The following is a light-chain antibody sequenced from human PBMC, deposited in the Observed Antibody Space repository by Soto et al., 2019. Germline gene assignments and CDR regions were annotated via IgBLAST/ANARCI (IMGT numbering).Light chain of an antibody. Sequence: DIVLTQSPATLSLSPGERATLSCRASQSVSSYLAWYQQKPGQAPRLLIYDASNRATGIPARFSGSGSGTEFTLTISSLEPEDSALYYCQQRSNWPIFGQGTRLEI. CDR1: QSVSSY. CDR2: DAS. CDR3: QQRSNWPI. V-gene: IGKV3-11*01. J-gene: IGKJ5*01.